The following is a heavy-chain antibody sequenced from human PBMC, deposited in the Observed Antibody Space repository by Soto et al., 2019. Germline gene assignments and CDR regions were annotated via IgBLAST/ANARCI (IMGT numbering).Heavy chain of an antibody. D-gene: IGHD2-15*01. CDR3: ARQALGYCSGGSCYYYYYMDV. Sequence: PSETLSLTCAVYGGSFSGYYWSWIRQPPGKGLEWIGEINHSGSTNYNPSLKSRVTISVDTSKNQFSLKLSSVTAADTAVYYCARQALGYCSGGSCYYYYYMDVWGKGTTVTVSS. V-gene: IGHV4-34*01. CDR1: GGSFSGYY. CDR2: INHSGST. J-gene: IGHJ6*03.